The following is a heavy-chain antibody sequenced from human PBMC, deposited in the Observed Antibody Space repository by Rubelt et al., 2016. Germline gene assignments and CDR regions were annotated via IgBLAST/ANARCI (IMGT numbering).Heavy chain of an antibody. CDR1: GYTLTELS. D-gene: IGHD3-3*01. CDR2: FDPEDGET. Sequence: QVQLVQSGAEVKKPGASVKVSCKVSGYTLTELSMHWVRQAPGKGLEWMGGFDPEDGETIYAPRFQGRVSITEGRSTDTAYMELSSLRSEDTAVYYCATSGLEWLLEDYWGQGTLVTVSS. CDR3: ATSGLEWLLEDY. V-gene: IGHV1-24*01. J-gene: IGHJ4*02.